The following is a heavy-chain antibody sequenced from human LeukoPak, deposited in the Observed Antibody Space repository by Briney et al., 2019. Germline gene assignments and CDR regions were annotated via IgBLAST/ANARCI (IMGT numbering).Heavy chain of an antibody. CDR2: IYYSGST. V-gene: IGHV4-39*07. Sequence: SVTESLLCTVSVGSNSISSYHWAWIRQPPGKGLEWIGSIYYSGSTYYNPSLKSRVTISVDTSMNQFSLKLSSVTAADTAMYYCARVKYKSIFGVVIKTPYYYMDVWGKGTTVTVSS. CDR1: VGSNSISSYH. CDR3: ARVKYKSIFGVVIKTPYYYMDV. D-gene: IGHD3-3*01. J-gene: IGHJ6*03.